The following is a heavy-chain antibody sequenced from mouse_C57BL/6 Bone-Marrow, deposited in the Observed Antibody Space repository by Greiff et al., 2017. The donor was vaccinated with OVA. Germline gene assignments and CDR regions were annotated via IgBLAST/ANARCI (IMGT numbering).Heavy chain of an antibody. CDR3: ARLLWLRRFDY. Sequence: DVQLQESGGDLVKPGGSLKLSCAASGFTFSSYGMSWVRQTPDKRLEWVATISSGGSYTYYPDSVKGRFTISRDNAKNTLYLQMSSLKSEDTAMYYCARLLWLRRFDYWGQGTTLTVSS. D-gene: IGHD2-2*01. J-gene: IGHJ2*01. CDR1: GFTFSSYG. V-gene: IGHV5-6*01. CDR2: ISSGGSYT.